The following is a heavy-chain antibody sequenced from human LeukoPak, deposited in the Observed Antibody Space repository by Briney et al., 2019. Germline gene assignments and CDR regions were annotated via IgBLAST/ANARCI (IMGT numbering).Heavy chain of an antibody. V-gene: IGHV1-2*02. D-gene: IGHD5-18*01. CDR3: ARDMQLWYKDYYYYYGMDV. J-gene: IGHJ6*02. Sequence: ASVKVSCKASGYTFTGYYMHWVRQAPGQGLEWMGWINPNSGGTNYAQKFQGRVTMTRDTSISTAYMELSRLRSDDTAVYYCARDMQLWYKDYYYYYGMDVWGQGTTVTVSS. CDR2: INPNSGGT. CDR1: GYTFTGYY.